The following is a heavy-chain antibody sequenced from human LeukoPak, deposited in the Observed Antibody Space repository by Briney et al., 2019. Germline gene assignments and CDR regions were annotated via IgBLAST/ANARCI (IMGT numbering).Heavy chain of an antibody. CDR2: VRGSGTDT. J-gene: IGHJ6*02. Sequence: GGSLRLSCAASGLTFSTYAMTWVRQAPGKGLEWVSTVRGSGTDTYYADSVKGRFTISRDNSKNTLYLQMNSLRAEDTAIYYCARDGPLHYDILTGYYTVAGMDVWGQGTTVTVSS. CDR1: GLTFSTYA. CDR3: ARDGPLHYDILTGYYTVAGMDV. D-gene: IGHD3-9*01. V-gene: IGHV3-23*01.